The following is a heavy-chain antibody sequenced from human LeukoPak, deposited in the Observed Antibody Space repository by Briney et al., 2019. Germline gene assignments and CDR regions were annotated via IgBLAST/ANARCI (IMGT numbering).Heavy chain of an antibody. Sequence: PGRSLRLSCAASRVTFSKYATSWGRDAPGKGLECVSGISGSGGSTDYADSVEGRFTISRDNSKNTLYLQMSSLRAEDTALYYCAKSDIAAAGTGAFDIWGQGTMVTVSS. CDR1: RVTFSKYA. V-gene: IGHV3-23*01. D-gene: IGHD6-13*01. J-gene: IGHJ3*02. CDR3: AKSDIAAAGTGAFDI. CDR2: ISGSGGST.